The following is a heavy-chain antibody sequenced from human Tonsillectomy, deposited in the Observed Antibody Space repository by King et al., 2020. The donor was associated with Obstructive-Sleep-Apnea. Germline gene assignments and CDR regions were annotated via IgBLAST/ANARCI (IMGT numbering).Heavy chain of an antibody. J-gene: IGHJ6*02. Sequence: VQLQESGPGLVKPSETLSLTCTVSGGSISSYSWAWIRQPAGEGLEWIGRMFTSGSTNCNPSLKSRFTISVDTSKNQFSLKLSSVTAADTAVYYCARDVPYDWLVPYYYYGMDVWGQGTTVTVSS. CDR2: MFTSGST. D-gene: IGHD3-9*01. CDR1: GGSISSYS. CDR3: ARDVPYDWLVPYYYYGMDV. V-gene: IGHV4-4*07.